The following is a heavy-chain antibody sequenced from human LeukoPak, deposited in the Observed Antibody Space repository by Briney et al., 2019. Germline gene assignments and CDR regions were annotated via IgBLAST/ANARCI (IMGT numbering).Heavy chain of an antibody. CDR1: GGTFSSYA. Sequence: ASVKVSCKASGGTFSSYAISWVRQATGQGLEWMGWMNPNSGNTGYAQKFQGRVTLTRSTSISTAYMELSSLRSEDTAVYYCVAVANWGQGTLVTVSS. V-gene: IGHV1-8*02. CDR2: MNPNSGNT. D-gene: IGHD6-19*01. CDR3: VAVAN. J-gene: IGHJ4*02.